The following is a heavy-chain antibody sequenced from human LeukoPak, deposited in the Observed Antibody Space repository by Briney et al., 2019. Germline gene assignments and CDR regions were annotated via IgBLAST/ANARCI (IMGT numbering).Heavy chain of an antibody. CDR3: ARGPDTDCFDY. CDR2: VYYSGST. CDR1: GGSISSGDYY. V-gene: IGHV4-30-4*08. J-gene: IGHJ4*02. Sequence: PSETLSLTCTVSGGSISSGDYYWRWLRQPPGKGLEWIGYVYYSGSTYYNPSLKGRVTISVDMSKNQFSLTLSSVAAADTAVYYCARGPDTDCFDYWGQGTLVTVSS. D-gene: IGHD3/OR15-3a*01.